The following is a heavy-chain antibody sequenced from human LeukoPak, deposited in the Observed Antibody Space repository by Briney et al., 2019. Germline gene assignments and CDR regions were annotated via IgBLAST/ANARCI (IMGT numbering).Heavy chain of an antibody. D-gene: IGHD2-2*01. Sequence: SQTLSLTCAISGDSVSSHTSAWNWIRQSPSRGLEWLGRTHYRSKWYHDYALSVKSRISIFPDTSKNQFSLQLSSVTPEDTAVYYCARDPAYNYGMDVWGQGTTVTVSS. CDR3: ARDPAYNYGMDV. V-gene: IGHV6-1*01. J-gene: IGHJ6*02. CDR1: GDSVSSHTSA. CDR2: THYRSKWYH.